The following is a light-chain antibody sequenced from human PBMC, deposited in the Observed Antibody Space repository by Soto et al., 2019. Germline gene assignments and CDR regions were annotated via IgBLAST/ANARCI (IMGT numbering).Light chain of an antibody. CDR3: QQRSTWPS. CDR1: QSIGTA. J-gene: IGKJ4*01. V-gene: IGKV3-11*01. CDR2: ETS. Sequence: EIVLTQSPATLSLSPGERATLSCRASQSIGTALVWYQQMPGQAPRLLIYETSNRATGIPARFSGSGSGPDITLTIGCLEREDFAVYYCQQRSTWPSFGGGTKVEIK.